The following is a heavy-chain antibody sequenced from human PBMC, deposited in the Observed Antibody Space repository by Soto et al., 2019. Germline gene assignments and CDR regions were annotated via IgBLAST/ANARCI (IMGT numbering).Heavy chain of an antibody. CDR3: ARDHCSGGSCYFPY. D-gene: IGHD2-15*01. CDR1: GFTFTKYA. CDR2: ISFDETKR. V-gene: IGHV3-30-3*01. J-gene: IGHJ4*02. Sequence: QVELIESGGGVVQPGGSLKLSCAASGFTFTKYAMNWVRQAPGKGLEWVAVISFDETKRYYADSVNGRFTISRDNSKNTLYLQLNSPIAENTALYYCARDHCSGGSCYFPYWGQGTLVTVSS.